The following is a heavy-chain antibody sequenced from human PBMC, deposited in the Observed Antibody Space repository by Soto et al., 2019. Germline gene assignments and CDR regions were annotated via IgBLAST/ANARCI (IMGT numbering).Heavy chain of an antibody. V-gene: IGHV1-18*01. J-gene: IGHJ4*02. CDR3: AREYYYSSGYPRFDY. D-gene: IGHD3-22*01. CDR2: INVYNGNT. Sequence: ASVKGSCQASDYTCTSCEINWERQAPGQGLEWMGRINVYNGNTKYAQNLQGRVTMTTDASTRRAYMELRSLTSDDTAVYYCAREYYYSSGYPRFDYWGQGTQVTVSS. CDR1: DYTCTSCE.